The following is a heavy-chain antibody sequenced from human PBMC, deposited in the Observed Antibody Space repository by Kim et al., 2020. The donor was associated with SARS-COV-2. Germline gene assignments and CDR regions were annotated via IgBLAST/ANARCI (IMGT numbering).Heavy chain of an antibody. J-gene: IGHJ4*01. Sequence: YNPALTSRVSLSLEPSKNHFSLKLSSVTASDTALYYCARHDFGVVIPQFDYWGQGTLVTVSS. V-gene: IGHV4-39*01. D-gene: IGHD3-3*01. CDR3: ARHDFGVVIPQFDY.